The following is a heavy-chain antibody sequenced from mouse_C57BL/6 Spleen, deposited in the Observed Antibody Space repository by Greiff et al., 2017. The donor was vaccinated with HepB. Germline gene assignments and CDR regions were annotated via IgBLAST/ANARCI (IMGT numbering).Heavy chain of an antibody. CDR1: GYTFTSYW. J-gene: IGHJ3*01. CDR2: IYPGSGST. D-gene: IGHD3-1*01. V-gene: IGHV1-55*01. CDR3: AREGASAYFFAY. Sequence: QVQLQHPGAELVKPGASVKMSCKASGYTFTSYWITWVKQRPGQGLEWIGEIYPGSGSTNYNEKFKSKATLTVDTSSSTAYMQLSSLTSEDSAVYYCAREGASAYFFAYWGQGTLVTVSA.